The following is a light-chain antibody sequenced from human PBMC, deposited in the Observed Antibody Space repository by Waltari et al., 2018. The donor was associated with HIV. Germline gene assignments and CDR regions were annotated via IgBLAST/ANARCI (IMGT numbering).Light chain of an antibody. Sequence: QSALTQPPSASGSPGQSATISCTGTSRDVGGYNFVSWYQQLPGKAPKPIIYEVSRRPSGVPGRFSGSKSGNTASLTVSGLQAQDEADYYCTSYAGNNIYVFGTGTKLTVL. CDR2: EVS. V-gene: IGLV2-8*01. J-gene: IGLJ1*01. CDR1: SRDVGGYNF. CDR3: TSYAGNNIYV.